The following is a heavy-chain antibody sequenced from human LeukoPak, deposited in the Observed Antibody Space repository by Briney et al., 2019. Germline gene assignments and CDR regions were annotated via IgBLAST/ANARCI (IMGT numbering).Heavy chain of an antibody. CDR2: IYYSGST. V-gene: IGHV4-59*08. Sequence: SETLSLTCTVSGGSISNYYWSWIRQPPGKGLEWIGYIYYSGSTNYNPSLKSRVTISVDTSKNQFSLKLSSVTAADTAVYYCARQDGGYSYGNAFDYWGQGTLVTVSS. CDR1: GGSISNYY. J-gene: IGHJ4*02. D-gene: IGHD5-18*01. CDR3: ARQDGGYSYGNAFDY.